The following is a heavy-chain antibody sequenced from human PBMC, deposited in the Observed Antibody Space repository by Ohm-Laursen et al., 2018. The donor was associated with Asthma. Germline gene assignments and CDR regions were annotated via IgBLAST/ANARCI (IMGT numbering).Heavy chain of an antibody. V-gene: IGHV3-30*03. J-gene: IGHJ4*02. D-gene: IGHD2-15*01. CDR3: ARAARSGPEELDY. Sequence: SLRLSCAASGFTFSSYAMHWVRQAPGKGLEWVAFISYDGSNIYYGDSVKGRFTVFRDNSNYILYLQMNSLRSEDTAVYYCARAARSGPEELDYWGQGTLVTVSS. CDR2: ISYDGSNI. CDR1: GFTFSSYA.